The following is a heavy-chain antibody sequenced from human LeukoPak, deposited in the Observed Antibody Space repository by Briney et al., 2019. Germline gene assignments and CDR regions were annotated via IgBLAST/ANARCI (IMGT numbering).Heavy chain of an antibody. V-gene: IGHV4-61*02. Sequence: SQTLSLTCTVSGGSISSGSYYWSWIRQPAGKGLEWIGRFYTSGSTNYNPSLKSRVTISVDTSKNQFSLKLSSVTAADTAVYYCARNVRYDFWSGYLDDYWGQGTLVTVSS. CDR3: ARNVRYDFWSGYLDDY. D-gene: IGHD3-3*01. J-gene: IGHJ4*02. CDR2: FYTSGST. CDR1: GGSISSGSYY.